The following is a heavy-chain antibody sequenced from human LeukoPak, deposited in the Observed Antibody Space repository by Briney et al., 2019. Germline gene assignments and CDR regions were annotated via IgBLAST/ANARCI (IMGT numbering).Heavy chain of an antibody. D-gene: IGHD3-22*01. CDR2: IYHSGST. J-gene: IGHJ4*02. CDR3: ARPYYYDSSGYMLDY. V-gene: IGHV4-30-2*01. CDR1: GGSISSGGYS. Sequence: SETLSLTCAVSGGSISSGGYSWSWIRQPPGKGLEWIGYIYHSGSTYYNPSLKSRVTISVDTSKNQFSLKLSSVTAADTAVYYCARPYYYDSSGYMLDYWGQGTLVTVSS.